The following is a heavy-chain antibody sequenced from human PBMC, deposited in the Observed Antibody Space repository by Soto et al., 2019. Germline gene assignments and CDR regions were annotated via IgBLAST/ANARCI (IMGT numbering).Heavy chain of an antibody. D-gene: IGHD5-12*01. CDR2: ISYDGSNI. V-gene: IGHV3-30*03. J-gene: IGHJ4*02. CDR3: ARGVLRVATIAIGFYLDY. CDR1: GFIFNSYG. Sequence: QVQLVESGGGVVQPGRSLRLSCAASGFIFNSYGMHWIRQAPGKGLEWVAVISYDGSNIFYADSVKGRFTISRDNSNNAPYLQMNSLRGDDTAVYYCARGVLRVATIAIGFYLDYWGQGTLVTTSS.